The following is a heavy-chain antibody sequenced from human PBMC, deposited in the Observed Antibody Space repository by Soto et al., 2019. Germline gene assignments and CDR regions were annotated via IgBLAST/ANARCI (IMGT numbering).Heavy chain of an antibody. CDR2: IYYSGNT. CDR3: ARHGHWPYVL. D-gene: IGHD1-1*01. CDR1: GDSISSSDNY. Sequence: QLQLQESGPGLVKPSETLSLTCTVSGDSISSSDNYWGWIRQPPGKGVEWIVSIYYSGNTYYNPSLRSRVTISVDTSNNQFSLRLNSGTAADTAVYYCARHGHWPYVLWGQGTLVTVSS. V-gene: IGHV4-39*01. J-gene: IGHJ4*02.